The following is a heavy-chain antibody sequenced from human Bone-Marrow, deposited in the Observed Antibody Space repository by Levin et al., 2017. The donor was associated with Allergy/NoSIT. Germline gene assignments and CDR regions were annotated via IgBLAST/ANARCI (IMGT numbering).Heavy chain of an antibody. J-gene: IGHJ5*02. CDR3: ARNPTAMVPLVFDP. D-gene: IGHD5-18*01. CDR1: GGSISSGGYS. CDR2: IYHSGST. V-gene: IGHV4-30-2*01. Sequence: SQTLSLTCAVSGGSISSGGYSWSWIRQPPGKGLEWIGYIYHSGSTYYNPSLKSRVTISVDRSKNQFSLKLSSVTAADTAVYYCARNPTAMVPLVFDPWGQGTLVTVSS.